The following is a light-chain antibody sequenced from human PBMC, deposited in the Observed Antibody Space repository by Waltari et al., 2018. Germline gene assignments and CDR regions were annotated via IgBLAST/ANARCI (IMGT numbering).Light chain of an antibody. CDR1: QGVSSRQ. J-gene: IGKJ2*01. CDR2: AAS. V-gene: IGKV3-20*01. CDR3: QHYATSPEMYT. Sequence: EIELTQSPGTLSLSPGERATLSCRARQGVSSRQLAWYQHGPGQAPRLLIIAASTRATGIPDRFSGSGSGTDFTLTISRLEPEDFAVYYCQHYATSPEMYTFGQGTKLEIK.